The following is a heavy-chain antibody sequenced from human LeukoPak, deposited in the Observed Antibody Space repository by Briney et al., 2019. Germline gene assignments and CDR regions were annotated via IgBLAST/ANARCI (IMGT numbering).Heavy chain of an antibody. CDR3: ARHGTISSESYFDY. D-gene: IGHD1-14*01. CDR2: IHNSGRT. V-gene: IGHV4-59*08. CDR1: GGSVSSYY. J-gene: IGHJ4*02. Sequence: SETLSLTCSVSGGSVSSYYWSWIRQSPGKGLEWIGYIHNSGRTNYNPSLKSRVTGFVVTFKNQVSLRLSSVTAADTAVYYCARHGTISSESYFDYWGQGALVTVSS.